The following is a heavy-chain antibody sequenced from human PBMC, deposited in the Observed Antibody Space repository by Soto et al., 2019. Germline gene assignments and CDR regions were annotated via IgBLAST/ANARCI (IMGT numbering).Heavy chain of an antibody. CDR3: AREAVNWFDP. V-gene: IGHV1-8*01. J-gene: IGHJ5*02. Sequence: VQLVQSGAEVKKPGASVKDSYKASGYTFTSYDINWVRQATGQGLEWMGWMNPNSGNTAYAQKFQGRVTMTRNTSISTAYVELSSLRSEDTAVYYCAREAVNWFDPWGQGTLVTVSS. CDR1: GYTFTSYD. CDR2: MNPNSGNT. D-gene: IGHD4-17*01.